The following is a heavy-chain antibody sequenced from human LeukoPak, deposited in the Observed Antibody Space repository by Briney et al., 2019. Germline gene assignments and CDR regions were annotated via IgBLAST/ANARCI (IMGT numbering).Heavy chain of an antibody. CDR2: FYDSGST. Sequence: SETLSLTCAVSGGSISRGGYSWSWIRQPPGKGLEWIAYFYDSGSTYYNPSLKSRVTISVDTSKNQFSLKLSSVTAADTAVYYCAREPYCSGGSCLDLRMDAFDIWGQGTMVTVSS. CDR3: AREPYCSGGSCLDLRMDAFDI. J-gene: IGHJ3*02. D-gene: IGHD2-15*01. CDR1: GGSISRGGYS. V-gene: IGHV4-30-4*07.